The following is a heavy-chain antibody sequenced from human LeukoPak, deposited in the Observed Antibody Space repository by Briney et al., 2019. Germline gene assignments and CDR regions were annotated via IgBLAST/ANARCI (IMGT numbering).Heavy chain of an antibody. CDR1: GYTFTGYY. CDR3: ARGYCSGGSCYSVENWFDP. D-gene: IGHD2-15*01. Sequence: KPGESLKISCKASGYTFTGYYMHWVRQAPGQGLEWMGRINPNSGGTNYAQKFQGRVTMTRDTSISTAYMELSRLRSDDTAVYYCARGYCSGGSCYSVENWFDPWGQGTLVTVSS. CDR2: INPNSGGT. J-gene: IGHJ5*02. V-gene: IGHV1-2*06.